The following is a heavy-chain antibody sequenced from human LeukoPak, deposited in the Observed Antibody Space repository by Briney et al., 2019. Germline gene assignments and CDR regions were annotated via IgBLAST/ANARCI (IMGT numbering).Heavy chain of an antibody. Sequence: SQTLSLTCAISGDSVSSNSVSWNWIRQSPSRGLEWLGKTYYRSKWYNDYVVSVKSRITINPDTSKNQLSLQLSSVTPEDTAVYFCARMPAGGKLDYWGQGTLVTVSS. D-gene: IGHD4-23*01. V-gene: IGHV6-1*01. CDR3: ARMPAGGKLDY. CDR1: GDSVSSNSVS. CDR2: TYYRSKWYN. J-gene: IGHJ4*02.